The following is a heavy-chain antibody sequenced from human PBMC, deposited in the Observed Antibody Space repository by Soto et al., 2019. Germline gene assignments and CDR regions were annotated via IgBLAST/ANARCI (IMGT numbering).Heavy chain of an antibody. CDR1: GGTFSSYA. D-gene: IGHD4-4*01. J-gene: IGHJ4*02. CDR2: IIPIFGTA. CDR3: ARSDDSTSYLLDL. Sequence: ASVKVSCKASGGTFSSYAISWVRQAPGQGLEWMGGIIPIFGTANYAQKFQGRVTITADESTSTAYMELSSLRSEDTAVYYCARSDDSTSYLLDLWGPGTLVIVSS. V-gene: IGHV1-69*13.